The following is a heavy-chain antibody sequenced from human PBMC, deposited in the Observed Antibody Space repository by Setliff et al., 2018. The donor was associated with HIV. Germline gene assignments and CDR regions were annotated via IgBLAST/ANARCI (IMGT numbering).Heavy chain of an antibody. Sequence: SETLSLTCAVYGGSFNDYWWTWIRQPPGEGLEWIAEINHNGNSNYNSSLKSRVTISVDTSKNQFSLELRSVTAEDTAVYYCARDPYYYDSSGYYHQAEYFQYWGQGTLVTVSS. V-gene: IGHV4-34*01. J-gene: IGHJ1*01. CDR3: ARDPYYYDSSGYYHQAEYFQY. CDR2: INHNGNS. D-gene: IGHD3-22*01. CDR1: GGSFNDYW.